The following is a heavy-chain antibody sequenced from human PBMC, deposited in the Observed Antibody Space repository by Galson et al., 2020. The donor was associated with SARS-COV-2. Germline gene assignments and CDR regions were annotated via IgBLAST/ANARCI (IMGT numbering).Heavy chain of an antibody. CDR2: INPSGGST. J-gene: IGHJ6*02. V-gene: IGHV1-46*01. CDR1: GYTFTSYY. Sequence: ASVKVSCKASGYTFTSYYMHWVRQAPGQGLEWMGIINPSGGSTSYAQKFQGRVTMTRDTSTSTVYMELSSLRSEDTAVYYCARLGIAAAGNYYYYGMDVWGQGTTVTVSS. CDR3: ARLGIAAAGNYYYYGMDV. D-gene: IGHD6-13*01.